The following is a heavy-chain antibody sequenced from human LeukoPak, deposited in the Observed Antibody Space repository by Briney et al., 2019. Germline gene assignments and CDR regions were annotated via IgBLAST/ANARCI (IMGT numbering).Heavy chain of an antibody. CDR2: ISSSSSTI. CDR3: ASDMRFLEWLLGDDALDI. D-gene: IGHD3-3*01. CDR1: GFTFSDYS. J-gene: IGHJ3*02. Sequence: PGGSLRLSCAASGFTFSDYSMNWVRQAPGKGLEWVSYISSSSSTIYYADSVKGRFTISRDNAKNSLYLQMNSLRAEDTAVYYCASDMRFLEWLLGDDALDIWGQGTMVTVSS. V-gene: IGHV3-48*01.